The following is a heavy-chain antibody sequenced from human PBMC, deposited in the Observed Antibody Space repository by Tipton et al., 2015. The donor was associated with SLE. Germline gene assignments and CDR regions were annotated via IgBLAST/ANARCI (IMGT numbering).Heavy chain of an antibody. D-gene: IGHD1-26*01. CDR3: ARGSRVEEDLDY. J-gene: IGHJ4*02. Sequence: LRLSCTVSGGSISSGSYYWSWIRQPAGKGLEWIGRIYTSGSTNYNPSLKSRVTISVDTSKNQFSLKLSSVTAADTAVYYCARGSRVEEDLDYWGPGTLVTVSS. CDR2: IYTSGST. CDR1: GGSISSGSYY. V-gene: IGHV4-61*02.